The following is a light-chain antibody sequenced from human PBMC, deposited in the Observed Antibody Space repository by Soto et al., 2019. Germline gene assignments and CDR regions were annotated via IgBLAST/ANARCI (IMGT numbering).Light chain of an antibody. CDR3: QHRNNRPRT. V-gene: IGKV3D-11*01. J-gene: IGKJ1*01. CDR2: LAC. CDR1: HAVNTR. Sequence: EIVLTQSPSTLSSFPGDRVTLSCRASHAVNTRLAWYQHKPCQAPRLLIYLACNGATGIPASFSGSGSGADFTLTSSILEPEDFVVYYCQHRNNRPRTFGQGTKVDIK.